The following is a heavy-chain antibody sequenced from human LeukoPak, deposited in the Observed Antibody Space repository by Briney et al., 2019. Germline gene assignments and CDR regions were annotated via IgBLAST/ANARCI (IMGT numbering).Heavy chain of an antibody. CDR2: IYYSGST. CDR3: ARYSYGSELIDY. V-gene: IGHV4-39*07. CDR1: GGSISSSSYY. J-gene: IGHJ4*02. Sequence: SSETLSLTCTVSGGSISSSSYYWGWIRQPPGKGLEWIGSIYYSGSTYYNPSLKSRVTISVDTSKDQFSLKVSSVTAADTAVYYCARYSYGSELIDYWGQGTLVTVSS. D-gene: IGHD5-18*01.